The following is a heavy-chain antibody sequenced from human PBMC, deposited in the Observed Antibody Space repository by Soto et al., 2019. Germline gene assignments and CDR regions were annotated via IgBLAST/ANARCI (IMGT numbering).Heavy chain of an antibody. CDR2: IYDTGISGYTPST. CDR1: GGAITSSY. V-gene: IGHV4-59*01. Sequence: SETLSLTGTVSGGAITSSYWSWIRRPPGKGLGWIAYIYDTGISGYTPSTSYNPSLKSRVTMSVDTSKSQFSLKLTSVTAADTAVYYCARGEDAFFYYGLDVWGQGITVTVSS. CDR3: ARGEDAFFYYGLDV. J-gene: IGHJ6*02.